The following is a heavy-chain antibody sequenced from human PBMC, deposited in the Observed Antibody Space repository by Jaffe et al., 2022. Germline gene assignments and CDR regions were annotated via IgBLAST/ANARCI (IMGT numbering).Heavy chain of an antibody. V-gene: IGHV3-30*02. CDR1: GFTFSSYG. CDR3: AKEAIRGVIPFFDY. Sequence: QVQLVESGGGVVQPGGSLRLSCAASGFTFSSYGMHWVRQAPGKGLEWVAFIRYDGSNKYYADSVKGRFTISRDNSKNTLYLQMNSLRAEDTAVYYCAKEAIRGVIPFFDYWGQGTLVTVSS. J-gene: IGHJ4*02. D-gene: IGHD3-10*01. CDR2: IRYDGSNK.